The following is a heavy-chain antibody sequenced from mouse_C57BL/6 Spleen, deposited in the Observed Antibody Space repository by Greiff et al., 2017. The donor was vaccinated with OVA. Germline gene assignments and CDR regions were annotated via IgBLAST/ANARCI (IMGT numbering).Heavy chain of an antibody. CDR1: GFSFNTYA. CDR3: VRDYYDYYFDY. Sequence: DVKLQESGGGLVQPKGSLKLSCAASGFSFNTYAMNWVRQAPGKGLEWVARIRSKSNNYATYYADSVKDRFTISRDDSESMLYLQMNNLKTEDTAMYYCVRDYYDYYFDYWGQGTTLTVSS. V-gene: IGHV10-1*01. J-gene: IGHJ2*01. D-gene: IGHD2-4*01. CDR2: IRSKSNNYAT.